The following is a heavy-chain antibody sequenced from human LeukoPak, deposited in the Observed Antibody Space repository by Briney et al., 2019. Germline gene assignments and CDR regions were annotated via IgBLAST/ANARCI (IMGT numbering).Heavy chain of an antibody. Sequence: GRSLRLSCAASGFTFSSYAMHWVRQAPGKGLEWVAVISYDGSNKYYADSVKGRFTISRDNAKNSLYLQMNSLRAEDTALYYCARKKGYSYANDYWGQGTLVTVSS. CDR3: ARKKGYSYANDY. CDR2: ISYDGSNK. D-gene: IGHD5-18*01. V-gene: IGHV3-30*04. CDR1: GFTFSSYA. J-gene: IGHJ4*02.